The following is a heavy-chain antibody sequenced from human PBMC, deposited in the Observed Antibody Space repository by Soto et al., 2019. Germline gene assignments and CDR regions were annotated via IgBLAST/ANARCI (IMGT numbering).Heavy chain of an antibody. CDR3: TRVLASGDY. Sequence: QVQLVQPGAEVKKPGASVKFSCKASGYIFTNFYIHWVRQAPGQGLEWIGIINPNGGSRNYAQNFQGRVTMTRDTSTSTVYMDLSSLRSEDTAVYYCTRVLASGDYWGQGTLITVSS. D-gene: IGHD6-6*01. V-gene: IGHV1-46*03. CDR2: INPNGGSR. J-gene: IGHJ4*02. CDR1: GYIFTNFY.